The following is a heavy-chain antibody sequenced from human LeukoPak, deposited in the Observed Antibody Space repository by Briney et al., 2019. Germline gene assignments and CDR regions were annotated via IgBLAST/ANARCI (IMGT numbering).Heavy chain of an antibody. CDR1: GGSISSHY. CDR2: IYYTGTT. J-gene: IGHJ4*02. V-gene: IGHV4-59*11. CDR3: ARAYSSSSGRPFDY. D-gene: IGHD6-6*01. Sequence: SETLSLTCSVSGGSISSHYWSWIRQPPGKGLEWIGYIYYTGTTNYKPSLKSRVTISVDMSKNQFSLNLTSVTAADTAVYYCARAYSSSSGRPFDYWGQGTLVSVCS.